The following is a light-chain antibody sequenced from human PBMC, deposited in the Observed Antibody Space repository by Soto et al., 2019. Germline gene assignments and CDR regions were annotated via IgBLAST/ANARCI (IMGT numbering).Light chain of an antibody. J-gene: IGKJ4*01. CDR2: LAS. CDR1: QSLVRSNGYSY. V-gene: IGKV2-28*01. CDR3: MQALQLPLP. Sequence: DIVMTQSPVTLTVTPGEPASISCTSSQSLVRSNGYSYLAWYLQNPGQSPQLLIYLASSRASGVPDRFSGSGSGTDFTLKISRVEAEDVGVYFCMQALQLPLPFGGGTKVQVK.